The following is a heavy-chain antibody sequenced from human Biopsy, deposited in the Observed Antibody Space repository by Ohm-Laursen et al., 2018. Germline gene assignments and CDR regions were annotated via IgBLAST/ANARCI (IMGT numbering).Heavy chain of an antibody. D-gene: IGHD3-10*01. Sequence: ASVKVSCKASGYTFTSYDINWVRQATGQGLEWMGWMNPNSGNTDYAQKFQGRVTMTRNTSISTAYMELNSLRSEDTAVYYCARGSFWFGGNYYYYGMDVWDQGTTVTVSS. V-gene: IGHV1-8*01. CDR3: ARGSFWFGGNYYYYGMDV. CDR1: GYTFTSYD. J-gene: IGHJ6*02. CDR2: MNPNSGNT.